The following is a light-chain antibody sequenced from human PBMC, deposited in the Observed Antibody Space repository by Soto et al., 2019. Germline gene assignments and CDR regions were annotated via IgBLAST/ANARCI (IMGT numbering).Light chain of an antibody. CDR2: AAS. V-gene: IGKV1-5*01. Sequence: DIQMTQSPSTLSASVGDRVTIACRASQSISYRLAWYQQKSGKAPKLLIYAASTLQSGVPSRFSGSGSGTDFTLTISCLQSEDFATYYCQQYYSYPRTFGQGTKVEIK. CDR3: QQYYSYPRT. CDR1: QSISYR. J-gene: IGKJ1*01.